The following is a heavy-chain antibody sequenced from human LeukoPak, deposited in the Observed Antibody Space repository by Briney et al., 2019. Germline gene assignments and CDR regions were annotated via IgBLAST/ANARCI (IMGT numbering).Heavy chain of an antibody. D-gene: IGHD1-26*01. CDR1: GFTFSSYA. V-gene: IGHV3-30-3*01. CDR3: ARDKGAQAFDY. CDR2: ISYDGSNK. J-gene: IGHJ4*02. Sequence: GGSLRPSCAASGFTFSSYAMHWVRQAPGKGLEWVAVISYDGSNKYYADSVKGRFTISRDNSKNTLYLQMNSLRAEDTAVYYCARDKGAQAFDYWGQGTLVTVSS.